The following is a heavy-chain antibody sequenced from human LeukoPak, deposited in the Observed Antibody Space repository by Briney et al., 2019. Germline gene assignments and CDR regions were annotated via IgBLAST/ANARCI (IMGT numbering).Heavy chain of an antibody. V-gene: IGHV1-3*01. CDR2: INAGNGNT. CDR3: ARAVLSGQTIDYYYYYGMDV. CDR1: GYTFTSYA. D-gene: IGHD6-19*01. J-gene: IGHJ6*02. Sequence: GASVKVSCKASGYTFTSYAMHWVRQAPGQRLEWMGWINAGNGNTKYSQKFQGRVTITRDTSASTAYMELSSLRSEDTAVYYCARAVLSGQTIDYYYYYGMDVWGQGTTVTVSS.